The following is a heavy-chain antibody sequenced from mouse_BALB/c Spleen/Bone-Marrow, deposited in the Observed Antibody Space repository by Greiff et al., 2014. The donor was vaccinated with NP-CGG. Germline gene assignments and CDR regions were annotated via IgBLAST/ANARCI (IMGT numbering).Heavy chain of an antibody. D-gene: IGHD4-1*01. CDR3: TTGTRFAY. V-gene: IGHV1-69*02. CDR2: IYPSDSYT. Sequence: QVQLQQPGAELVRPGASVKLSCKASGYTFTSYWINWVKQRPGQGLEWIGNIYPSDSYTNYNQKFKDKATLTVDKSSSTAYMQLSSLTSEDSAVYYCTTGTRFAYWGQGTLVTVSA. J-gene: IGHJ3*01. CDR1: GYTFTSYW.